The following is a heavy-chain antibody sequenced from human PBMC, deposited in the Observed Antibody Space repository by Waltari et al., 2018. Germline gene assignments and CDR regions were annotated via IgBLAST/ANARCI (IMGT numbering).Heavy chain of an antibody. D-gene: IGHD3-3*01. Sequence: QVQLQESGPGLVKPSETLSLTCVVSGYSISSGYYWGWVRQPQGKGLERIGSIYHSGSTYYNPSLKSRVTMSIDTSRNQFSLKLTSVTAADTAVYYCARHGTRITMTSSFHYWGQGTLVTVSS. CDR2: IYHSGST. CDR3: ARHGTRITMTSSFHY. V-gene: IGHV4-38-2*01. CDR1: GYSISSGYY. J-gene: IGHJ4*02.